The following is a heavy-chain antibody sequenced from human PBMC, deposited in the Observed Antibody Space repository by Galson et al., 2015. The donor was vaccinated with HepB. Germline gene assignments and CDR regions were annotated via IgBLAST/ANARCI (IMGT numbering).Heavy chain of an antibody. CDR3: ASAGITIFGVVNTYYYYGMDV. V-gene: IGHV1-69*02. D-gene: IGHD3-3*01. Sequence: SVKVSCKASGGTFSSYTISWVRQAPGQGLEWMGRFIPILGIANYAQKFQGRVTITADKSTSTAYMELSSLRSEDTAVYYCASAGITIFGVVNTYYYYGMDVWGQGTTVTVSS. J-gene: IGHJ6*02. CDR1: GGTFSSYT. CDR2: FIPILGIA.